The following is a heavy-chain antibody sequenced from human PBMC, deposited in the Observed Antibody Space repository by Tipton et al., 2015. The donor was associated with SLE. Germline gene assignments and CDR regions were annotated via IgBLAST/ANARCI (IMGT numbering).Heavy chain of an antibody. D-gene: IGHD6-19*01. CDR1: GGSFSAHY. CDR2: IDHSRGT. J-gene: IGHJ4*02. CDR3: ARIPAVAGTGVAY. V-gene: IGHV4-34*01. Sequence: TLSLTCAVYGGSFSAHYWSWSWIRQPPGKGLEWIGEIDHSRGTNYNPSLKSRVTISIDTSENHFSLKLTSVTAADTAVYYCARIPAVAGTGVAYWGQGTLVTVSS.